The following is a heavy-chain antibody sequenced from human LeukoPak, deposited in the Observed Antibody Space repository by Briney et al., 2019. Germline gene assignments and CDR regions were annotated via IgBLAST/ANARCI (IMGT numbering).Heavy chain of an antibody. CDR3: ARDIADYGDHVWFDP. Sequence: PSETLSLTCAVYGGSFSGYYWSWIRQPPGKGLEWIGEINHSGSTNYNPSLKSRVTISVDTSKNQFSLKLSSVTAADTAVYYCARDIADYGDHVWFDPWGQGTLVTVSS. CDR2: INHSGST. J-gene: IGHJ5*02. V-gene: IGHV4-34*01. CDR1: GGSFSGYY. D-gene: IGHD4-17*01.